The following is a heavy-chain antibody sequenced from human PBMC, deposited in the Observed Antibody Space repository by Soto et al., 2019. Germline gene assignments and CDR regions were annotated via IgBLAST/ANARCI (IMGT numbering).Heavy chain of an antibody. Sequence: QITLKESGPTQVKPTQTLTLTCTFSGFSLSTRGVGVDWIRHPPGKALEWLASIFWDDDRRYSPSLKNRLTVKKDISKNPVVITMNNMEPVDTEKYYCAHRHPFFTMVWGENAFDTWGQGTLVTVSS. CDR1: GFSLSTRGVG. J-gene: IGHJ3*02. V-gene: IGHV2-5*02. D-gene: IGHD3-10*01. CDR3: AHRHPFFTMVWGENAFDT. CDR2: IFWDDDR.